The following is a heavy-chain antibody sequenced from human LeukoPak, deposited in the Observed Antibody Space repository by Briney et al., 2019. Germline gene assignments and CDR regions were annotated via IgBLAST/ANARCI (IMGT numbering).Heavy chain of an antibody. J-gene: IGHJ6*02. D-gene: IGHD3-10*01. CDR2: MNPNSGTT. V-gene: IGHV1-8*02. Sequence: ASVKVSCKASGGTFSSYAISWVRQATGQGLEWMGWMNPNSGTTGYAQKFQGRVTMTRNTSISTAYMELSSLRSEDTAVYYCARVHYYGSGSYPTNYYYYGMDVWGQGTTATVSS. CDR3: ARVHYYGSGSYPTNYYYYGMDV. CDR1: GGTFSSYA.